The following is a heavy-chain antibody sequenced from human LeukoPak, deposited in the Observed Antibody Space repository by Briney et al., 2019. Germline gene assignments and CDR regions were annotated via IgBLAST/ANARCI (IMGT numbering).Heavy chain of an antibody. CDR1: GYTFTSYG. CDR2: ISAYNGNT. V-gene: IGHV1-18*01. Sequence: ASVKVSCKASGYTFTSYGISWVRQAPGQGLEWMGWISAYNGNTNYAQKLQGRVTMTTDTSTSTAYMELRSLRSDDTAVYYCATGFGIAAAGTDYYYGMDVWGQGTTVTVSS. D-gene: IGHD6-13*01. CDR3: ATGFGIAAAGTDYYYGMDV. J-gene: IGHJ6*02.